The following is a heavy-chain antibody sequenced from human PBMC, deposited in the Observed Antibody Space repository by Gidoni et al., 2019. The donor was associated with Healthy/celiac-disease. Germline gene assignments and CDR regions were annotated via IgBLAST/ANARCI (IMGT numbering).Heavy chain of an antibody. J-gene: IGHJ4*02. CDR1: VDSVSSNSAP. CDR2: TYYRSKWYN. V-gene: IGHV6-1*01. CDR3: ARDRYVLRFLEWPQGFDY. D-gene: IGHD3-3*01. Sequence: CAISVDSVSSNSAPWNWIRQSPSRGLDWLGRTYYRSKWYNDYAVSVKSRITSNPATSKNQFTLQLNSVTPEDTAVYYCARDRYVLRFLEWPQGFDYWGQGTMVTVSS.